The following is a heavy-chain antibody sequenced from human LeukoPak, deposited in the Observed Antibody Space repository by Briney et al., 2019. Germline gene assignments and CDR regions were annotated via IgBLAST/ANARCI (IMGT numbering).Heavy chain of an antibody. CDR1: GGSISTYY. V-gene: IGHV4-59*01. Sequence: SETLSLTCTVSGGSISTYYWSWIRQPPGKGLEWMGYIYYSGSTNYNPSLKSRVTISIDTSKNQFSLKLSSVTAADTAVYYCARGNWEVITPDYWGQGTLVTVSS. J-gene: IGHJ4*02. CDR3: ARGNWEVITPDY. CDR2: IYYSGST. D-gene: IGHD3-22*01.